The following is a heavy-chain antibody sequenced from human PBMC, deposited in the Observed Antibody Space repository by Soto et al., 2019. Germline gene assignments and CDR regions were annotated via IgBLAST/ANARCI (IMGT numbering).Heavy chain of an antibody. CDR3: ARGAANYYFDY. Sequence: QVQLVQSGAEAKKPGASVKIACKASGYTFTNYVIYWVRQAPGHGLEWMGWINPASGNTRYSQKFQGRVTVTRDTSASTAYMDLGSLRSEDTAVYYCARGAANYYFDYWGQGTLVTVSS. D-gene: IGHD6-25*01. J-gene: IGHJ4*02. V-gene: IGHV1-3*01. CDR2: INPASGNT. CDR1: GYTFTNYV.